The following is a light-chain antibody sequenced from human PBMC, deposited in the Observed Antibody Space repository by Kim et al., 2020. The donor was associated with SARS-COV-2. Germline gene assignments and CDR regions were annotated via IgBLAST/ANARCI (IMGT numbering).Light chain of an antibody. V-gene: IGKV3-20*01. CDR2: VTS. CDR3: QQYGTSPT. J-gene: IGKJ2*01. CDR1: QRVRSSD. Sequence: VAPGERATLSCRASQRVRSSDLAWYQQKPGQPPRLLIYVTSTRAPGIPDRFSGGGSATDFTLTISRLEPEDFAVYYWQQYGTSPTFGQGTKLEI.